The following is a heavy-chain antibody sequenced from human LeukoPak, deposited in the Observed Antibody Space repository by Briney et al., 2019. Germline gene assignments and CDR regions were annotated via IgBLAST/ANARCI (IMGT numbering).Heavy chain of an antibody. V-gene: IGHV4-4*07. CDR2: IYTSGST. CDR1: GGSISGYY. J-gene: IGHJ5*02. D-gene: IGHD6-19*01. CDR3: ARVREGSGWSGDNWFDP. Sequence: SEALSLTCTVSGGSISGYYWSWIRQPAGKGLEWIGRIYTSGSTNYNPSLKSRVTISVDKSKNQFSLKLSSVTAADTAVYYCARVREGSGWSGDNWFDPWGQGTLVSVSS.